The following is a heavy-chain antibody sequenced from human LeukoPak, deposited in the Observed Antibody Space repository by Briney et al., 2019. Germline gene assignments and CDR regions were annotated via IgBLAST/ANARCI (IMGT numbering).Heavy chain of an antibody. CDR3: ASPGAVAGGHDAFDI. V-gene: IGHV4-4*07. CDR1: GGSISSFY. CDR2: IYTSGST. J-gene: IGHJ3*02. D-gene: IGHD6-19*01. Sequence: KPSETLSLTCSVSGGSISSFYWSWIRQPPGKGLEWIGRIYTSGSTNYNPSLKSRVTMSVDTSKNQFSLKLSSVTAADTAVYYCASPGAVAGGHDAFDIWGQGTMVTVSS.